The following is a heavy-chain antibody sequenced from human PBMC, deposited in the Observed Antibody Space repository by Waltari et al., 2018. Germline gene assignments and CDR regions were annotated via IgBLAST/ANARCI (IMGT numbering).Heavy chain of an antibody. CDR2: MQYRGST. CDR1: GGSITNNYN. Sequence: QLQLQESGPGLVRPSENLSLTCTVSGGSITNNYNWAWIRQPPGKGLEWMGNMQYRGSTFYNPSLMSRVTISLDTSKNQFSLTLTSVDAADTAVYFCGRIAFGDDGGYFQYWGQGTLVTVSS. V-gene: IGHV4-39*01. D-gene: IGHD4-17*01. J-gene: IGHJ1*01. CDR3: GRIAFGDDGGYFQY.